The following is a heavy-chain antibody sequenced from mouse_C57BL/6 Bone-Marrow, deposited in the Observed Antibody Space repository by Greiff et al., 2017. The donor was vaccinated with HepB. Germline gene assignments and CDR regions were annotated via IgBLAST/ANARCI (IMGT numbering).Heavy chain of an antibody. J-gene: IGHJ2*01. D-gene: IGHD2-3*01. CDR3: ARDRGWLPYYFDY. CDR2: ISYDGSN. CDR1: GYSITSGYY. V-gene: IGHV3-6*01. Sequence: EVQLQQSGPGLVKPSQSLSLTCSVTGYSITSGYYWNWIRQFPGNKLEWMGYISYDGSNNYNPSLKNRISITRDTSKIQFFLKLNSVTTEDTATYYCARDRGWLPYYFDYWGQGTTLTVSS.